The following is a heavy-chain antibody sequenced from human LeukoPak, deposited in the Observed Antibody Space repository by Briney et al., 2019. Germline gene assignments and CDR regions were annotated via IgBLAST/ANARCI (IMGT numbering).Heavy chain of an antibody. Sequence: GGSLRLSCAASGFTFSSYWMSWVRQAPGKGLEWVANIKQGGSEKYYVDSVKGRFTIFRDNAKNSLYLQMNSLRAEDTAVYYCARDVSYYDSSGYYYSYYYYMDVWGKGTTVTVSS. CDR1: GFTFSSYW. CDR2: IKQGGSEK. CDR3: ARDVSYYDSSGYYYSYYYYMDV. V-gene: IGHV3-7*01. D-gene: IGHD3-22*01. J-gene: IGHJ6*03.